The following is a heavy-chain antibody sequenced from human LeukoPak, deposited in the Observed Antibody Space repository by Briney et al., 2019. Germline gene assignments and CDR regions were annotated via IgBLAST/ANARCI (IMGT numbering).Heavy chain of an antibody. J-gene: IGHJ4*02. CDR1: GFTFSSYA. V-gene: IGHV3-23*01. D-gene: IGHD2-21*01. CDR2: ISGSGGST. Sequence: GGSLRLSCAASGFTFSSYAMSWARQAPGKGLEWVSAISGSGGSTYYADSVKGRFTISRDNSKNTLYLQMNSLRAEDTAVYYCAKFLPTHIVVANYYFDYWGQGTLVTVSS. CDR3: AKFLPTHIVVANYYFDY.